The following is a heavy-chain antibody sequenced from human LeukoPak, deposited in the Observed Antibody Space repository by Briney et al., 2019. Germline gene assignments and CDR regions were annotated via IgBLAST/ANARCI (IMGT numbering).Heavy chain of an antibody. CDR3: ARGRTYYYDSNDYPDY. Sequence: SETLSLTCTVSGASISSYYWNWIRQPPGKGLEWIGEINHSGSTNYNPSLKSRVTISVDTSNNQFSLKLNSVTAADTAVYYCARGRTYYYDSNDYPDYWGQGTLVTVSS. CDR1: GASISSYY. CDR2: INHSGST. J-gene: IGHJ4*02. V-gene: IGHV4-34*01. D-gene: IGHD3-22*01.